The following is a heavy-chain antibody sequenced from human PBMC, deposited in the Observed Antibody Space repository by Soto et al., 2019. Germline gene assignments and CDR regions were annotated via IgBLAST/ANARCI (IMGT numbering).Heavy chain of an antibody. CDR2: VSGSSSYI. Sequence: GGSLRLSCEGSGFNFRNFNMIWVRQAPGKGLEWVSSVSGSSSYIYYADSVKGRFTVSRDNANNLVFLQMTGLRTEDTAMYYCARDLRGHYGPWGQGTMVTVSS. CDR1: GFNFRNFN. V-gene: IGHV3-21*06. CDR3: ARDLRGHYGP. J-gene: IGHJ3*01. D-gene: IGHD4-17*01.